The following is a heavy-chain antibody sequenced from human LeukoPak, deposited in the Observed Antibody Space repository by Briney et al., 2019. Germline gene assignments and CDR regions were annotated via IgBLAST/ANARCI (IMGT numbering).Heavy chain of an antibody. CDR3: ARPLEWELTDAFDI. Sequence: GGSLRLSCAASGFTFSSYWMSWVRQAPGKGLEWVANIKQDGSEKYYVDSVKGRFTISRDNAKNSLYLQMNSLRAEDTAVYYCARPLEWELTDAFDIWGQGTMVTVSS. D-gene: IGHD1-26*01. CDR2: IKQDGSEK. V-gene: IGHV3-7*01. CDR1: GFTFSSYW. J-gene: IGHJ3*02.